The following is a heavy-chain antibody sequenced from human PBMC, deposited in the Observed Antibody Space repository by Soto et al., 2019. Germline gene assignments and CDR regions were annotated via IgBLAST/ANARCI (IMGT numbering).Heavy chain of an antibody. V-gene: IGHV1-69*06. CDR1: GGTFSSYA. Sequence: QVQLVQSGAEVKKPGSSVKVSCKASGGTFSSYAISWVRQAPGQGLEWMGGITPLFTAANYAQKFQGRVTITADISTRTVYMEVSSLRSEDTAVYYCARGGGEMASPPPCIYWGQGTLVTVSS. J-gene: IGHJ4*02. CDR3: ARGGGEMASPPPCIY. CDR2: ITPLFTAA. D-gene: IGHD3-16*01.